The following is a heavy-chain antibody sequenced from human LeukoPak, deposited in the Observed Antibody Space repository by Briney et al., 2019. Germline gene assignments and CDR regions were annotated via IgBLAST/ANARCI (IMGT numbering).Heavy chain of an antibody. Sequence: SGPTLVKPTETLTLTCTVSGFSLSNARMGVSWIRQPPGKALEWLAHIFSNDEKSYSTSLKSRLTISKDTSKSQVVLTMTNTDPVDTATYYCARMGCSGGSCYSSLTSNWFDPRGQGTLVTVSS. CDR2: IFSNDEK. CDR1: GFSLSNARMG. D-gene: IGHD2-15*01. CDR3: ARMGCSGGSCYSSLTSNWFDP. V-gene: IGHV2-26*01. J-gene: IGHJ5*02.